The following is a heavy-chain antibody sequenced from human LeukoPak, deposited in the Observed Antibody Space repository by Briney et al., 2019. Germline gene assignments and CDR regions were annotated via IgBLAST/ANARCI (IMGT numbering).Heavy chain of an antibody. Sequence: PGGSLRLSCAASGFPFSSYAMTWVRQAPGKGLEWVSTISGSGSTTYYADSVRGRFSISRDNSRNLLFLQMNSLRAEDTALYYCAKALSGHIYGPDVWSQGTLVTVSS. CDR3: AKALSGHIYGPDV. CDR2: ISGSGSTT. V-gene: IGHV3-23*01. CDR1: GFPFSSYA. J-gene: IGHJ4*02. D-gene: IGHD5-18*01.